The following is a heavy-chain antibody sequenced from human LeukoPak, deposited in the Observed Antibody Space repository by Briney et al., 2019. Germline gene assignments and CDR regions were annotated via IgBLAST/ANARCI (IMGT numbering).Heavy chain of an antibody. CDR2: ISSSSSYI. CDR3: ARASSVTAGPFDY. CDR1: GFTFSSYS. Sequence: PGGSLRLSCAASGFTFSSYSMNWVRQAPGKGLEWVSSISSSSSYIYYADSVKGRFTISRDNAKNSLYLQMNSLRAEDTAVYYCARASSVTAGPFDYWGQGTLVTVSS. V-gene: IGHV3-21*01. D-gene: IGHD5/OR15-5a*01. J-gene: IGHJ4*02.